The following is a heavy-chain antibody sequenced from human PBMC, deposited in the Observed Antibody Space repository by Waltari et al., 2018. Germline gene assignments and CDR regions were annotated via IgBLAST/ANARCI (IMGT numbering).Heavy chain of an antibody. Sequence: QVQLQESVPGLVKPSETLSLTCAVSGASIRSYYWSWSRQAAGAGLEWIGYAYYSGRASFNPSLNGRASISRDTSKNPFSLKLNSVTAADTAVYYCTRRRTVSGVPQGMDVWGQGTTVIVSS. D-gene: IGHD3-3*01. CDR2: AYYSGRA. V-gene: IGHV4-59*08. J-gene: IGHJ6*02. CDR3: TRRRTVSGVPQGMDV. CDR1: GASIRSYY.